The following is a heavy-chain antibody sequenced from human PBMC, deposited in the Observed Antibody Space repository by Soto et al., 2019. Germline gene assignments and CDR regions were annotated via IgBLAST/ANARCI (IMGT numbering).Heavy chain of an antibody. D-gene: IGHD2-15*01. J-gene: IGHJ4*02. CDR3: AKDENVVVVAATIDY. CDR2: ISYDGSNK. Sequence: PGGSLRLSCAAPGFTFSSYGMHWVRQAPGKGLEWVAVISYDGSNKYYADSVKGRFTISRDNSKNTLYLQMNSLRAEDTAVYYCAKDENVVVVAATIDYWGQGTLVTVSS. CDR1: GFTFSSYG. V-gene: IGHV3-30*18.